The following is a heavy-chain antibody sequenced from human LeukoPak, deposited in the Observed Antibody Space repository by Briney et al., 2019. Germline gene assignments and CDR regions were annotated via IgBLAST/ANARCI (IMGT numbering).Heavy chain of an antibody. V-gene: IGHV1-2*04. J-gene: IGHJ4*02. Sequence: ASVKVSCKASGYTFTGYYMHWVRQAPGQGLEWMGWINPNSGGTNCAQKFQGWVTMTRDTSISTAYMELSRLRSDDTAVYYCARGGYSSGWSVFDYRGQGTLVTVSS. CDR3: ARGGYSSGWSVFDY. D-gene: IGHD6-19*01. CDR2: INPNSGGT. CDR1: GYTFTGYY.